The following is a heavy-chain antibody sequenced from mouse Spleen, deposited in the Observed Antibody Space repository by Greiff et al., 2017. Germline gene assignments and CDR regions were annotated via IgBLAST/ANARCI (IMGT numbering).Heavy chain of an antibody. CDR2: IDPNSGGT. V-gene: IGHV1-72*01. CDR1: GYTFTSYW. J-gene: IGHJ1*01. D-gene: IGHD1-1*01. Sequence: QVQLQQPGAELVKPGASVKLSCKASGYTFTSYWMHWVKQRPGRGLEWIGRIDPNSGGTKYNEKFKSKATLTVDKPSSTAYMQLSSLTSEDSAVYYCARRTVVARNWYFDVWGAGTTVTVSS. CDR3: ARRTVVARNWYFDV.